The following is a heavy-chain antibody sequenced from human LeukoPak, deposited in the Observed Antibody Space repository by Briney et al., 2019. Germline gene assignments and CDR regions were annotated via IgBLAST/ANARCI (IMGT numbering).Heavy chain of an antibody. V-gene: IGHV3-7*04. Sequence: GGSLRLSCAASGFTFSNYWMTWVRQAPGKGLEWVANIKQDGSERDYVDSVKGRFTISRDDAKNSLYLQMNSLRAEDTAVYYCARGITMANWCQGTLVTVSS. CDR2: IKQDGSER. J-gene: IGHJ4*02. CDR3: ARGITMAN. CDR1: GFTFSNYW. D-gene: IGHD3-10*01.